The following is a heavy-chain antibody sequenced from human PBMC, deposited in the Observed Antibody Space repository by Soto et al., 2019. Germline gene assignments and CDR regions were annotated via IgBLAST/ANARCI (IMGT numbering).Heavy chain of an antibody. D-gene: IGHD2-21*02. CDR1: GYTFTGYS. J-gene: IGHJ3*02. CDR2: INPNSGGT. Sequence: GASVKVSCKACGYTFTGYSMHWVRQAPGPGLEWMGWINPNSGGTNYAQKFQGWVTMTRDTSISTAYMELSRLRSDDTAVYYCAREFAYCGGDCYPRDAFDIWGQGTMVTVSS. CDR3: AREFAYCGGDCYPRDAFDI. V-gene: IGHV1-2*04.